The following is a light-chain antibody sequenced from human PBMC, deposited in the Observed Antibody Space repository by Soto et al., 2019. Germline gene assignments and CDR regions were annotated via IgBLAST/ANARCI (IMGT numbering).Light chain of an antibody. CDR1: SSDVGGYNY. Sequence: QSALTQPASVSGSPGQSITISCTGTSSDVGGYNYVSWYQQHPGKAPKLMIYDVSNRPSGVSNRFSGSKSGNTASLTISGPQAEDEADYYCSSYTSSSTLGFGGGTKLTVL. V-gene: IGLV2-14*01. J-gene: IGLJ2*01. CDR2: DVS. CDR3: SSYTSSSTLG.